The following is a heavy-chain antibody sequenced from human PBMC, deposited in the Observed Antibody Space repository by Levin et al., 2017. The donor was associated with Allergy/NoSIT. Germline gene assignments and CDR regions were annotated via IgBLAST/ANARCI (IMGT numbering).Heavy chain of an antibody. D-gene: IGHD3-3*01. J-gene: IGHJ4*02. CDR1: GFTFSSYE. CDR2: ISSSGSTI. CDR3: ARQLGNFWSGYNYFDY. V-gene: IGHV3-48*03. Sequence: GESLKISCAASGFTFSSYEMNWVRQAPGKGLEWVSYISSSGSTIYYADSVKGRFTISRDNSKNSLYLQMNSLRAEDTAVYYCARQLGNFWSGYNYFDYWGQGTLVTVSS.